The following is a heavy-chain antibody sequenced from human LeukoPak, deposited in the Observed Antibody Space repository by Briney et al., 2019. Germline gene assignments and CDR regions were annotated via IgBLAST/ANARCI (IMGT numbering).Heavy chain of an antibody. D-gene: IGHD2-15*01. CDR3: ARVAATYYYYMDV. Sequence: PSETLSLTCTVSGGSISSSSYYWGWIRQPPGKGLEWIGSIYYSGSTYYNPSLKSRVTISVDTSKNQFSLKLSSVTAADTAVYYCARVAATYYYYMDVWGKGTTVTVSS. CDR1: GGSISSSSYY. V-gene: IGHV4-39*01. J-gene: IGHJ6*03. CDR2: IYYSGST.